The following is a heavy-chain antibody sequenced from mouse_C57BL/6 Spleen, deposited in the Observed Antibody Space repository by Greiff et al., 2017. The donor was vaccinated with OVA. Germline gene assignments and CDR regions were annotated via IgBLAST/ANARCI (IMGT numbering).Heavy chain of an antibody. Sequence: VQLQQPGAELVRPGSSVKLSCKASGYTFTSYWMHWVKQRPIQGLEWIGNIDPSDSETHYNQKFKDKATLTVDKSSSTAYMQLSSLTSEDSAVYYCARYVPGWYFDVWGTGTTGTVSS. V-gene: IGHV1-52*01. CDR3: ARYVPGWYFDV. CDR2: IDPSDSET. J-gene: IGHJ1*03. CDR1: GYTFTSYW.